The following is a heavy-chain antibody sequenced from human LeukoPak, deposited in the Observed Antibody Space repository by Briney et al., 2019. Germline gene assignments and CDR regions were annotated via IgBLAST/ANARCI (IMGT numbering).Heavy chain of an antibody. J-gene: IGHJ4*02. CDR1: GGSISSYY. D-gene: IGHD3-22*01. CDR2: MYLSGAT. Sequence: PSETLSLTCTVSGGSISSYYWSWVRQPPGKGLEWIGEMYLSGATHSNPSVKSRVTISIDKSKNQFFLNLSSVTAADTAVYYCAGLVGRYSSGLYYYYFDYWGQGTLVTVSS. CDR3: AGLVGRYSSGLYYYYFDY. V-gene: IGHV4-4*02.